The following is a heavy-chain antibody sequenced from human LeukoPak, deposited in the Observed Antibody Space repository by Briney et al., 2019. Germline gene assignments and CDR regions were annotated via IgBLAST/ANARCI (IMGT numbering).Heavy chain of an antibody. Sequence: GGSLRLSCAASGFTFSNAWMSWVRQAPGKGLEWVGRIKSKTDGGTTDYAAPVKGRFTISRDDSKNTLYLQMNSLKTEDTAVYYCTTVDYGAPSWFDPWGQGTLVTVSS. V-gene: IGHV3-15*01. CDR2: IKSKTDGGTT. D-gene: IGHD4/OR15-4a*01. J-gene: IGHJ5*02. CDR1: GFTFSNAW. CDR3: TTVDYGAPSWFDP.